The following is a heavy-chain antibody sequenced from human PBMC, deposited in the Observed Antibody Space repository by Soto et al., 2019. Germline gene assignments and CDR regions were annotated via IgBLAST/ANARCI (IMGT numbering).Heavy chain of an antibody. CDR2: INHSGST. CDR3: ARDKITGLFDY. D-gene: IGHD2-8*02. CDR1: GGSFSGYY. J-gene: IGHJ4*02. V-gene: IGHV4-34*01. Sequence: QVQLQQWGAGLLKPSETLSLTCAVYGGSFSGYYWTWIRQPPGTGLEWIGEINHSGSTNYNPSLKSRVTLSVDTSKNQFSLKLTSVNAAATAVYYCARDKITGLFDYWGQGTLVTVSS.